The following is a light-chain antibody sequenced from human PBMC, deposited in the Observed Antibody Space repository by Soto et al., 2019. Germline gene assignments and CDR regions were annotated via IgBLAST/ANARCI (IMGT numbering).Light chain of an antibody. J-gene: IGKJ1*01. V-gene: IGKV3-11*01. CDR3: QQYHDWPPWT. CDR1: QSVSSY. CDR2: DAS. Sequence: EIVLTQSAATLSLSPGERATLSCRASQSVSSYLAWYQQKPGQAPRLLIYDASNRATGIPARFSGSGSGTDFTLTISSLKSEDFAVYYCQQYHDWPPWTFGQGTKVDIK.